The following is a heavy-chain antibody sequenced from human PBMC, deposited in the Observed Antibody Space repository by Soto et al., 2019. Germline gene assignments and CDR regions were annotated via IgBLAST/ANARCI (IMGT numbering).Heavy chain of an antibody. CDR1: GFTFSSYS. CDR3: ARAPMYFDILTGYYPKDSTIDY. CDR2: ISSSSSYI. J-gene: IGHJ4*02. V-gene: IGHV3-21*01. D-gene: IGHD3-9*01. Sequence: PGGSLRLSCAASGFTFSSYSMNWVRQAPGKGLEWVSSISSSSSYIYYADSVKGRFTISRDNAKNSLYLQMNSLRAEDTAVYYCARAPMYFDILTGYYPKDSTIDYWGQGTLVTVSS.